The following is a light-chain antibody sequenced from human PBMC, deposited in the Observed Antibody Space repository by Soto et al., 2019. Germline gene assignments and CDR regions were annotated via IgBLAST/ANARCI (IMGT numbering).Light chain of an antibody. CDR2: DAS. CDR3: QQYDNFMVT. J-gene: IGKJ4*01. Sequence: DIQMTQSPSSLSASVGDRVTITCQASQDISNHLNWYQQKPGKAPKALISDASNLERGVPSRFSGSGSGTDFTFTISSLQPEDIATYYCQQYDNFMVTFGGGTKVEIK. V-gene: IGKV1-33*01. CDR1: QDISNH.